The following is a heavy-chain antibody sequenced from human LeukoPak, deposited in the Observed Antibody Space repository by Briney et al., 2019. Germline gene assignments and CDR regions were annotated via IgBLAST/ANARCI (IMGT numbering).Heavy chain of an antibody. V-gene: IGHV1-8*01. D-gene: IGHD3-3*01. CDR1: GDTFTTYD. CDR2: MNPKSGNT. J-gene: IGHJ6*03. CDR3: ARAITIFDYYYMDV. Sequence: ASVKVSCNISGDTFTTYDINWVRQATGQGLEWMGLMNPKSGNTVYAQKFQGRLTLTSDISISTAYMELSSLRSEDTAVYFCARAITIFDYYYMDVWGKGTTVTVSS.